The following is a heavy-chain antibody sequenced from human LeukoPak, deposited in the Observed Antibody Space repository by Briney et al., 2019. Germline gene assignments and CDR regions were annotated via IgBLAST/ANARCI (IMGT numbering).Heavy chain of an antibody. Sequence: GGSLRLSCAASGFTFSGYVMTWVRQPPGKGLQWVADISGSGGSTYYADSVKGRFSISRDNSKNTLYLQMNSLRAEDTAVYYCAKGVAAPGYFDYWGQGTLVTVSS. V-gene: IGHV3-23*01. CDR3: AKGVAAPGYFDY. CDR2: ISGSGGST. CDR1: GFTFSGYV. J-gene: IGHJ4*02. D-gene: IGHD6-19*01.